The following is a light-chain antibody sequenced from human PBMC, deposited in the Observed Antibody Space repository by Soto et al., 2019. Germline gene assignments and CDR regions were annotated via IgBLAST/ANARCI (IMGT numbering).Light chain of an antibody. CDR3: SSYACSNNLVV. V-gene: IGLV2-8*01. Sequence: QSALTQPPSASGSPGQSVTISCTGTSSDVGGYNYVSWYQQHPGKAPKLMIYEVSKRPSGVPDRFYGSKSGNTATLTVSGLQAEDEADYYCSSYACSNNLVVFVGGTKVTVL. CDR1: SSDVGGYNY. J-gene: IGLJ2*01. CDR2: EVS.